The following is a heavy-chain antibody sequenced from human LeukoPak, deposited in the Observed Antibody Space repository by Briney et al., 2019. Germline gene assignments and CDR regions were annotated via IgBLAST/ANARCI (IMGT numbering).Heavy chain of an antibody. D-gene: IGHD3-22*01. CDR2: ISGSGGST. CDR3: AKAVSRGYYYMDV. V-gene: IGHV3-23*01. Sequence: PGGSLRLSCAASGFTFSSYAMSWVRQAPGKGLEWVSAISGSGGSTYYADSVKGRFTISRDNSKNTLYLQMDSLKAEDTAVYYCAKAVSRGYYYMDVWGKGTTVTVSS. J-gene: IGHJ6*03. CDR1: GFTFSSYA.